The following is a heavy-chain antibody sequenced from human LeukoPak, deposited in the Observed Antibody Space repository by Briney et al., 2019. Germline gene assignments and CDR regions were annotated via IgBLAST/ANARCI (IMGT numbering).Heavy chain of an antibody. J-gene: IGHJ3*02. V-gene: IGHV4-59*01. CDR3: ARSQNSSGCYRLIGQIAAFDI. CDR1: GGSISSYY. CDR2: IYYSGST. Sequence: SETLSLTCTVSGGSISSYYWSWIRQPPGKGLEWIGYIYYSGSTNYNPSLKSRVTISVDTSKNQFSLKLSSVTAADTAVYYWARSQNSSGCYRLIGQIAAFDIWGQGTMVTVSS. D-gene: IGHD6-19*01.